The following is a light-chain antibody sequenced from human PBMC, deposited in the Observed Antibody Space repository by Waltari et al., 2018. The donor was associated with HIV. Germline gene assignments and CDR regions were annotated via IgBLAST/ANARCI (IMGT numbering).Light chain of an antibody. J-gene: IGLJ1*01. Sequence: QSALTQPASVSGSPGQSVTISCTGTSSNVGSDDLVSWYQQHPGEAPTLIIYEVTKRPSGVSNRFSGPKSGNTASLTISGLQAEDEADYYCCSCPRSGIRYVFGTGTKVTVL. CDR1: SSNVGSDDL. V-gene: IGLV2-23*02. CDR2: EVT. CDR3: CSCPRSGIRYV.